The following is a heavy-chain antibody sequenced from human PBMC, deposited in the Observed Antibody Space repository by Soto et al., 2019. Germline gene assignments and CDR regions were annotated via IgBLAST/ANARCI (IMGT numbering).Heavy chain of an antibody. D-gene: IGHD2-21*02. CDR2: INPSGGST. V-gene: IGHV1-46*01. Sequence: ASVKVSCTSSGYTFTNHYIHWVRQAPGQGLEWMGIINPSGGSTSESQKFQGRLTLTRDTSTSTVYMELSSLRSEDTAVFYCAGQAWIGTATLIPCGLWGQGTLVTVSS. CDR1: GYTFTNHY. CDR3: AGQAWIGTATLIPCGL. J-gene: IGHJ4*02.